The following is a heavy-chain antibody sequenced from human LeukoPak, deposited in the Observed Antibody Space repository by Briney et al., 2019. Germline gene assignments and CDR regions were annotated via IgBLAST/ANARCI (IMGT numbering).Heavy chain of an antibody. J-gene: IGHJ4*02. Sequence: GGSLRLSCAASGFTLSTYWMHWVRQVPGKGLVWVSRIDSDGRRTSYADSVKGRFTISRDNTKNALYVQMNSLRAEDTAVYYCARGGSTWLDYWGQGTLVTVSS. CDR2: IDSDGRRT. CDR3: ARGGSTWLDY. D-gene: IGHD2/OR15-2a*01. CDR1: GFTLSTYW. V-gene: IGHV3-74*01.